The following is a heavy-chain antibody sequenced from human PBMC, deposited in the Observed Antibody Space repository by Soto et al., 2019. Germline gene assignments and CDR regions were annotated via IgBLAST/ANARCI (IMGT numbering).Heavy chain of an antibody. CDR3: ARRPRGWYDSSGYAESKYYFDY. Sequence: ESLNSSWKCSGYRFTSYGSGWVRERPGKGLEWMGIIYPGDSDTRYSPSFQGQVTISADKSISTAYLQWSSLKASDTAMYYCARRPRGWYDSSGYAESKYYFDYWGQGILVTVSS. J-gene: IGHJ4*02. D-gene: IGHD3-22*01. CDR2: IYPGDSDT. V-gene: IGHV5-51*01. CDR1: GYRFTSYG.